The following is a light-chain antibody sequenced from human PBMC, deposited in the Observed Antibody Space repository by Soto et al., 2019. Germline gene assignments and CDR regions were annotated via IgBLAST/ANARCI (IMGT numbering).Light chain of an antibody. CDR3: QQYYSYPLT. CDR1: QGISSY. CDR2: AAS. J-gene: IGKJ3*01. Sequence: AIRMTQSPSSLSASTGDRVTITCRASQGISSYLAWYQQKPGKAPKLLIYAASTLQSGVPSRFSGSGSGTDFTLTISCLQSEDCATYYRQQYYSYPLTFGPGTKVDIK. V-gene: IGKV1-8*01.